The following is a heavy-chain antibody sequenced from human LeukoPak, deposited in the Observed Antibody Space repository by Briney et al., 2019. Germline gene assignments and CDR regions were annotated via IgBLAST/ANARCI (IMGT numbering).Heavy chain of an antibody. CDR3: ARERGSGSYHPFDP. CDR1: GFTFSSYW. Sequence: GGSLRLSCVASGFTFSSYWMSWVRQAPGEGLEWVANIKQDGTEKNYVDSVKGRFTISRDNAKNSLYLQMNSLRAEDTAVHYCARERGSGSYHPFDPWGQGTLATVSS. D-gene: IGHD3-10*01. CDR2: IKQDGTEK. J-gene: IGHJ5*02. V-gene: IGHV3-7*01.